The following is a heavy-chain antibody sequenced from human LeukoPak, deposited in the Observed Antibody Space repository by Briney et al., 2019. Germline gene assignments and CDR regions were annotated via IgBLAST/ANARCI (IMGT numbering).Heavy chain of an antibody. D-gene: IGHD2-2*01. V-gene: IGHV4-39*01. J-gene: IGHJ4*02. CDR1: GGSISSSSYY. CDR2: IYYSGST. CDR3: ARSIGWRCSSTSCSMGDY. Sequence: SETLSLTCTVSGGSISSSSYYWGWIRQPPGKGLEWIGSIYYSGSTYYNPSLKSRVTISVDTSKNQFSLKLSSVTAADTAVYYCARSIGWRCSSTSCSMGDYWGQGTLVTVSS.